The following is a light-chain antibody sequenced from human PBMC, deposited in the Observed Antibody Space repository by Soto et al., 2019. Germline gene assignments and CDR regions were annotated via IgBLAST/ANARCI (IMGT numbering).Light chain of an antibody. CDR2: DTS. Sequence: EIVLTQSPATLSLSPGERATLSCRASQSISNYLAWYQHKPGQAPRLLIYDTSNRATGIPDRFSGSGSGTDFTLTISRLEAEDSAVYYCQHYGSSPPYTFGQGTKLKIK. V-gene: IGKV3-20*01. CDR3: QHYGSSPPYT. J-gene: IGKJ2*01. CDR1: QSISNY.